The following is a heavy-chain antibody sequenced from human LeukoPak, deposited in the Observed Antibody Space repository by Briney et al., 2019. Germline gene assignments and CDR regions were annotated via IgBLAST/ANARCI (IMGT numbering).Heavy chain of an antibody. J-gene: IGHJ4*02. CDR1: GGSISSGGYS. D-gene: IGHD5-24*01. CDR3: ARSGWLQSFDY. CDR2: IYHRGST. V-gene: IGHV4-30-2*01. Sequence: TLSLTCAVSGGSISSGGYSWSWIRQPPGKGLEWIGYIYHRGSTYYNPSLKSRVTISVDRSKNQFSLKLSSVTVADTAVYYCARSGWLQSFDYWGQGTLVTVSS.